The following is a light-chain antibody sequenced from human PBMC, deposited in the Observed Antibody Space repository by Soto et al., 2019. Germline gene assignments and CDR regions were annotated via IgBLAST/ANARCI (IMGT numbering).Light chain of an antibody. V-gene: IGKV3-20*01. CDR3: QQYGVSPRS. Sequence: EIVMTQSPGTLSLSPGERATLSCRASQSLSSTFLAWYQQRPGQAPRLLIYGGSNRATGVPDRFSGSGSGTDFTLTISRLEPEDFAVYYCQQYGVSPRSFGQGTKVHIK. CDR1: QSLSSTF. CDR2: GGS. J-gene: IGKJ1*01.